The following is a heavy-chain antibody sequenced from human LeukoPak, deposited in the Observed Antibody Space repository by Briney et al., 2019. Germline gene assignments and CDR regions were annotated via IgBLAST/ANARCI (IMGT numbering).Heavy chain of an antibody. V-gene: IGHV1-2*06. CDR2: INPNSGGT. J-gene: IGHJ4*02. CDR3: ARDSRVLWFGELLVEWYFDY. Sequence: ASVKVSCKASGYTFTGYYMHWVRQAPGQGHEWMGRINPNSGGTNYAQKFQGRVTMTRDTSISTAYMELSRLRSDDTAVYYCARDSRVLWFGELLVEWYFDYWGQGTLVTVSS. D-gene: IGHD3-10*01. CDR1: GYTFTGYY.